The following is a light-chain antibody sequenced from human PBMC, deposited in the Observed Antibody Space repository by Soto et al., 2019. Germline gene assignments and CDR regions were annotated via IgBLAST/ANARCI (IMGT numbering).Light chain of an antibody. CDR1: QSVGSSF. CDR3: QQYNNWPYT. J-gene: IGKJ2*01. CDR2: GAS. Sequence: EIVVTQSPGTLSLSPGERASLSCRASQSVGSSFLAWYQQKPGQAPRLLIYGASSRATGIPDRFSGSGSGTDFTLTISSLQSEDFAVYYCQQYNNWPYTFGQGTKLEIK. V-gene: IGKV3-20*01.